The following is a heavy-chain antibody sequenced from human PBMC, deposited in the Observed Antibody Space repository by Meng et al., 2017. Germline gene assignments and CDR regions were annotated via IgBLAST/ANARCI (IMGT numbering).Heavy chain of an antibody. Sequence: GESLKISCAASGFTFSSYSMNWVRQAPGKGLEWVSSISSSSSYIYYADSVKGRFTISRDNSKNTLYLQMNSLRAEDTAVYYCARDRGYYDSSGYPNAFDIWGQGTMVTVSS. V-gene: IGHV3-21*01. D-gene: IGHD3-22*01. J-gene: IGHJ3*02. CDR1: GFTFSSYS. CDR2: ISSSSSYI. CDR3: ARDRGYYDSSGYPNAFDI.